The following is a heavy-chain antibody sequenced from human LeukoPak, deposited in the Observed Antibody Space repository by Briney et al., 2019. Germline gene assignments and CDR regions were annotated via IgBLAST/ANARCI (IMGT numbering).Heavy chain of an antibody. CDR2: ISGRGGVT. Sequence: GGSLRLSCAASAFIFSNYALSWVRQAPGKGLEWVSGISGRGGVTYYADSVKGRFTISRDNSKNTLYLQMNSLRAEDTAVYYCAKDGARDYDSSGHFDYWGQGTLVTVSS. J-gene: IGHJ4*02. D-gene: IGHD3-22*01. CDR1: AFIFSNYA. V-gene: IGHV3-23*01. CDR3: AKDGARDYDSSGHFDY.